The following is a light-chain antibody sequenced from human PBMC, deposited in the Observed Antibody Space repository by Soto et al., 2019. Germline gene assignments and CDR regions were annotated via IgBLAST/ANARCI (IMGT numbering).Light chain of an antibody. J-gene: IGKJ5*01. V-gene: IGKV1-33*01. CDR1: QHINIY. Sequence: DIQMTQSPSSLSASVGDRVTITCQASQHINIYLNWYQHQPGKAPKLLIFDASNLATGVPSRFSGSGSGTDFTFTISSLQPEDFAKYYCQQYHNFPITFGQGTRLEIQ. CDR3: QQYHNFPIT. CDR2: DAS.